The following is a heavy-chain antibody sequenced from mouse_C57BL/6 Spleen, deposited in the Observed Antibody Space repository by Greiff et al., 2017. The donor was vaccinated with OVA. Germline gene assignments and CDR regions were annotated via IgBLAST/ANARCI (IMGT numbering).Heavy chain of an antibody. V-gene: IGHV1-15*01. Sequence: QVQLQQSGAELVRPGASVTLSCKASGYTFTDYEMHWVKQTPVHGLEWIGAIDPETGGTACNQKFKGKAILTADKSSSTAYMELRSLTSEDSAVYYCTRMGRRGYAMDYWGQGTSVTVSS. J-gene: IGHJ4*01. CDR1: GYTFTDYE. CDR3: TRMGRRGYAMDY. CDR2: IDPETGGT.